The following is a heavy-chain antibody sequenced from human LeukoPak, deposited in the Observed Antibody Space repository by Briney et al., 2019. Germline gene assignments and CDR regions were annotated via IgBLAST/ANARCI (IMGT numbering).Heavy chain of an antibody. CDR3: ARGGSYYNGLYYYGMDV. CDR1: LGSISRYY. CDR2: IYYSGST. Sequence: SETLSLTCTLSLGSISRYYWSWIRQPPGKGLEWIGYIYYSGSTNYNPSLKSRVTISVDTSKNQFSLKLSSVTAADTAVYYCARGGSYYNGLYYYGMDVWGQGTTVTVSS. V-gene: IGHV4-59*08. J-gene: IGHJ6*02. D-gene: IGHD3-10*01.